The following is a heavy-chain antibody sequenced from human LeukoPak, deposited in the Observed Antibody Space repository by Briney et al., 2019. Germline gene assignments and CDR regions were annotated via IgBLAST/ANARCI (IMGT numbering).Heavy chain of an antibody. CDR3: ATVDPQRITMVRGVIGPFDL. Sequence: ASVEVSCKASGYTFTSYGISWVRQAPGQGLEWMGWISAYNGNTNYAQKLQGRVTMTTDTSTSTAYMELRSLRSDDTAVYYCATVDPQRITMVRGVIGPFDLWGRGTLVTVSS. J-gene: IGHJ2*01. CDR2: ISAYNGNT. V-gene: IGHV1-18*01. CDR1: GYTFTSYG. D-gene: IGHD3-10*01.